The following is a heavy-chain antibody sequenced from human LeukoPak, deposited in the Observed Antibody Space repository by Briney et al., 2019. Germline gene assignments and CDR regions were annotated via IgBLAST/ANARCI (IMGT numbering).Heavy chain of an antibody. V-gene: IGHV4-59*01. CDR1: GASIINYY. CDR3: ARGDWNFDN. Sequence: PSETLSLTCTVSGASIINYYWSWIRQSPGKGLEWIGYIFYSGRANYNPSLGSRVSMSVDTSKRRVSLRLNSVTAADTAIYYCARGDWNFDNWGQGALVTVSS. CDR2: IFYSGRA. D-gene: IGHD1-1*01. J-gene: IGHJ4*02.